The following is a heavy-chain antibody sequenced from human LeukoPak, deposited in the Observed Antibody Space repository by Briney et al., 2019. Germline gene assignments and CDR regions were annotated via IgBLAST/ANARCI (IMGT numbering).Heavy chain of an antibody. CDR1: GGSFSGYY. Sequence: SSETLSLXCAVYGGSFSGYYWSWIRQPPGKGLEWIGEINHSGSTNYDPSLKSRVTISVDTSKNQFSLKLSSVTAADTAVYYCARSGYCSSTSCYNYYYYYYMDVWGKGTTVTVSS. V-gene: IGHV4-34*01. CDR3: ARSGYCSSTSCYNYYYYYYMDV. J-gene: IGHJ6*03. D-gene: IGHD2-2*01. CDR2: INHSGST.